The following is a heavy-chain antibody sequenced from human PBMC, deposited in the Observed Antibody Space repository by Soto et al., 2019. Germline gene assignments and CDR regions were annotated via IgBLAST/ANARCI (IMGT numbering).Heavy chain of an antibody. J-gene: IGHJ6*03. Sequence: QVQLVQSGAEVKKPGASVTVSCKASGYTFTSYYIHGVRQAPGQGLEWMGIINPSGGSTSYAQKFQGRVTMTRDTSTSTVYVEVSGLRSEDTAVYFCARDQEPSTLYYDYSYMDVWGKGTTVTVSS. CDR3: ARDQEPSTLYYDYSYMDV. CDR1: GYTFTSYY. V-gene: IGHV1-46*03. CDR2: INPSGGST.